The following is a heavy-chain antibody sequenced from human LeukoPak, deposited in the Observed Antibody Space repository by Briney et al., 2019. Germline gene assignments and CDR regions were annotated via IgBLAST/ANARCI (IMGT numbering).Heavy chain of an antibody. CDR2: ILHNGNT. CDR1: GYSISSDYY. Sequence: SETLSLTCTVSGYSISSDYYWGWIRQPPGKGLEWIGNILHNGNTYYNPSLKSRVTMSIDTSKKQFSLKLRTATAADTAVYYCARIEDVTRGYNHAYYFDYWGQGTLVTVSS. CDR3: ARIEDVTRGYNHAYYFDY. D-gene: IGHD5-18*01. V-gene: IGHV4-38-2*02. J-gene: IGHJ4*02.